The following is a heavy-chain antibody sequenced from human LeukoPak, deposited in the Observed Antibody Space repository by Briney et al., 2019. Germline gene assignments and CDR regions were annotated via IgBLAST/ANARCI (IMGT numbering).Heavy chain of an antibody. CDR1: VGSISSYY. CDR2: IYYSGST. D-gene: IGHD6-13*01. J-gene: IGHJ2*01. V-gene: IGHV4-59*01. CDR3: ARVTIGAGTYWYFDL. Sequence: SETLSLTCSFSVGSISSYYWSWIRQPPGRVLEWVGYIYYSGSTNYNPSLKSRATISVDTSKNQFSLKLSSVTAADTAVFYCARVTIGAGTYWYFDLWGRGTLVTVSS.